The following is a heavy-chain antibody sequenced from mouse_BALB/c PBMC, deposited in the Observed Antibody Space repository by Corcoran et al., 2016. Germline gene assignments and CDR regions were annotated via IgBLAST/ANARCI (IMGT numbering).Heavy chain of an antibody. CDR2: IDPANGNT. D-gene: IGHD2-3*01. Sequence: EVQLQQSGAELVKPGASVKLSCTASGFNIKDTYMHWVKQRPEQGLEWIGRIDPANGNTKYDPKFQGKVTITADTSSNTAYLQLSSLTSEDTAVYYCALYDGYSWGQGTTLTVSS. J-gene: IGHJ2*01. V-gene: IGHV14-3*02. CDR1: GFNIKDTY. CDR3: ALYDGYS.